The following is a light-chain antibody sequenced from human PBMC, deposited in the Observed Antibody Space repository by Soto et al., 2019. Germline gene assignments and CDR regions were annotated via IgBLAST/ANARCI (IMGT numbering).Light chain of an antibody. Sequence: QSVLTQPPSASGSPGQSITISCAGTSSDIGAYNYVSWYQQHPGKAPKLIIYEVTRRPSGVPARFSGSKSGNTASLTVSGLQAEDESDYYCTSYTSSNSFVFGTGTKLTVL. J-gene: IGLJ1*01. CDR1: SSDIGAYNY. V-gene: IGLV2-8*01. CDR3: TSYTSSNSFV. CDR2: EVT.